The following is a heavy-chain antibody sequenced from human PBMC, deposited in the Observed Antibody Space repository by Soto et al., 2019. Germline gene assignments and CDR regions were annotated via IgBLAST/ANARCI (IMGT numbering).Heavy chain of an antibody. D-gene: IGHD1-26*01. V-gene: IGHV3-33*01. J-gene: IGHJ4*02. CDR1: GFTFSSYG. Sequence: QVQLVESGGGVVQPGRSLRLSCAASGFTFSSYGMHWVRQAPGKGLEWVAVIWYDGSNKYYADSVKGRFTISRDNSKNTLYLQMNSLRAEDTAVYYCARERPLGESGSLDYWGQGTLVTVSS. CDR3: ARERPLGESGSLDY. CDR2: IWYDGSNK.